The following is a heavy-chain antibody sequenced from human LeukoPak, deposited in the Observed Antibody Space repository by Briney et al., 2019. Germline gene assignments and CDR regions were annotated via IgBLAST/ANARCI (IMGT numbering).Heavy chain of an antibody. J-gene: IGHJ6*02. D-gene: IGHD2-15*01. Sequence: PGGSLRLSCAASGFTLSSFDMSWVRQAPGKGLEWVSSVRASGGDTFYADSVKGRFTISRDRSKSTLYIQMNSPRAEDTAVYYCAKDKGGGGSYGADVWGHGTTVTVSS. CDR1: GFTLSSFD. CDR3: AKDKGGGGSYGADV. CDR2: VRASGGDT. V-gene: IGHV3-23*01.